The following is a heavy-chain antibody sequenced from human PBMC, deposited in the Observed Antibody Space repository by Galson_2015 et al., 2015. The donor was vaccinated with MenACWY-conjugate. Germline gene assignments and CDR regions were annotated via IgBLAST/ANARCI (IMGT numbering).Heavy chain of an antibody. D-gene: IGHD2-2*02. V-gene: IGHV5-51*01. CDR3: VVPAAIVGSFDY. CDR2: MYPGDSDT. CDR1: GYRFTTYW. J-gene: IGHJ4*02. Sequence: QSGAEVKKPGESLKISCKGSGYRFTTYWIGWVRQMPGKGLQWMGIMYPGDSDTRYSPSFQGQVTISADKSISTAYLQWSSLKASDTAIYYCVVPAAIVGSFDYWGQGTLVTVS.